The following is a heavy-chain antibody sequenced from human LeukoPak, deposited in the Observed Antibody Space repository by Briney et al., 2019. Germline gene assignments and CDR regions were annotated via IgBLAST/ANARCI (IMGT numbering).Heavy chain of an antibody. CDR1: GGSISSSSYY. D-gene: IGHD5-18*01. V-gene: IGHV4-39*07. J-gene: IGHJ4*02. CDR3: ARGRIARLPYFDY. CDR2: IYYSGST. Sequence: SETLSLTCTVSGGSISSSSYYWGWIRQPPGKGLEWIGSIYYSGSTYYNPSLKSRVTISVDTSKNQFSLKLSSATAADTAVYYCARGRIARLPYFDYWGQGTLVTVSS.